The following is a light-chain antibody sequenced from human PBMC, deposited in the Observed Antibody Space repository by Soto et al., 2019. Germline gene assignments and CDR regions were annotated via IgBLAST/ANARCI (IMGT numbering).Light chain of an antibody. CDR1: SSSIGSNY. Sequence: QSVLTQPPSASGTPGQRVTISCSESSSSIGSNYIYWYQQLPGTAPKLLIYRDSQRPSGVPDRFSGSKSGTSVSLAISGLRSEDEADYYCAAWDDSLRGWVFGGGTKVTVL. V-gene: IGLV1-47*01. J-gene: IGLJ3*02. CDR2: RDS. CDR3: AAWDDSLRGWV.